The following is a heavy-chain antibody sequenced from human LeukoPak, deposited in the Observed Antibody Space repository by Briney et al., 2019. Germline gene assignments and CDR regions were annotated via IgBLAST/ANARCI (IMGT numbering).Heavy chain of an antibody. J-gene: IGHJ4*02. V-gene: IGHV5-51*01. Sequence: SLKIFCKGSGYSFTSYWIGWWRQMPGKGLEWMGVIYHGDSDTSYSPSFQGQVTISADTSISTAYLQWSSLKASDTAMYYCARLYYGDYEYYFDYWGQGTLVTASS. CDR3: ARLYYGDYEYYFDY. CDR1: GYSFTSYW. D-gene: IGHD4-17*01. CDR2: IYHGDSDT.